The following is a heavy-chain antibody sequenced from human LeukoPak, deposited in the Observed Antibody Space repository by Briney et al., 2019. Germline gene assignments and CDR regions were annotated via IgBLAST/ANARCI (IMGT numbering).Heavy chain of an antibody. CDR3: ARDPRGYYDSSGFHEAFDI. D-gene: IGHD3-22*01. CDR1: GGSISSGSYY. J-gene: IGHJ3*02. CDR2: IYTSGST. V-gene: IGHV4-61*02. Sequence: PSETLSLTCTVSGGSISSGSYYWSWIRQPAGKGLEWIGRIYTSGSTNYNPSLKSRVTISVDTSKNQFSLKLSSVTAANTAVYYCARDPRGYYDSSGFHEAFDIWGQGTMVTVSS.